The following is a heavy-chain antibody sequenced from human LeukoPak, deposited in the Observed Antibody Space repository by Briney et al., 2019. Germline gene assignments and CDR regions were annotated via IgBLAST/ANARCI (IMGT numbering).Heavy chain of an antibody. V-gene: IGHV4-59*01. J-gene: IGHJ4*02. D-gene: IGHD3-9*01. Sequence: SETLSLTCTVSGGSISSYYWSWIRQPPGKGLEWIGYIYYSGSTNYNPSHKSRVTISLDTSKNQFSLKLSSVTAADTAVYYCARTYYDILTGYYQYYFDYWGQATLVTVSS. CDR2: IYYSGST. CDR3: ARTYYDILTGYYQYYFDY. CDR1: GGSISSYY.